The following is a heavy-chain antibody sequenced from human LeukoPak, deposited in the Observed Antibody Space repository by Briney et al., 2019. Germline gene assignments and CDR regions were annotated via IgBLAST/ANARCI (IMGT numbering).Heavy chain of an antibody. CDR2: ISSSSSYM. Sequence: GGSLRLSCAASGFTFSRYSMNWVRQAPGKGLEWVSSISSSSSYMNSADSVRGRFTISRDNAKNSLYLQMNSLRAEDTAVYYCARVAVVGTTIDYWGQGTLVTVSS. V-gene: IGHV3-21*01. D-gene: IGHD6-13*01. J-gene: IGHJ4*02. CDR1: GFTFSRYS. CDR3: ARVAVVGTTIDY.